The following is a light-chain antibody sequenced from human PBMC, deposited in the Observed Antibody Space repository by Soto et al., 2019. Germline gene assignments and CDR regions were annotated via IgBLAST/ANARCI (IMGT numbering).Light chain of an antibody. V-gene: IGKV3-11*01. J-gene: IGKJ4*01. Sequence: DIVLTQSPATLSLSPGERATLSCRASQSISSLLAWYQQKPGQAPRLLIYDGSNRATGIPARFSGSGSGTDFTLTISSLEPEDFAVYYCQHRYNWPLTFGGGSKVEIK. CDR1: QSISSL. CDR2: DGS. CDR3: QHRYNWPLT.